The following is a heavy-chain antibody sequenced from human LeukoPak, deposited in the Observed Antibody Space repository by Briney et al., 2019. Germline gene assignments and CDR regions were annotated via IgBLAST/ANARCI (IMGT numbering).Heavy chain of an antibody. D-gene: IGHD3-22*01. Sequence: ASVKVSCKASGYTFTSYDINWVRQATGQGLEWMGWMNPNSGNTGYAQKLQGRVTMTTDTSTSTAYMELRSLRSDDTAVYYCARDIPYDSSGPPEKTDAFDIWGQGTMVTVSS. V-gene: IGHV1-8*02. CDR1: GYTFTSYD. CDR3: ARDIPYDSSGPPEKTDAFDI. J-gene: IGHJ3*02. CDR2: MNPNSGNT.